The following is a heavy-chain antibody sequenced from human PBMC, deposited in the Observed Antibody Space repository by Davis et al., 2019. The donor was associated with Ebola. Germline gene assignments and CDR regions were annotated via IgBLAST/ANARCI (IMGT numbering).Heavy chain of an antibody. V-gene: IGHV3-30*04. CDR1: GFTFSSYA. Sequence: PGGSLRLSCAASGFTFSSYAMHWVRQAPGKGLDWVAFISDDGSNKYYADSVKGRFTISRDNSKNTLYLEMNSLTPEDTAVYYCAKDDPTTVDYWGQGTLVTVSS. CDR2: ISDDGSNK. D-gene: IGHD4-17*01. J-gene: IGHJ4*02. CDR3: AKDDPTTVDY.